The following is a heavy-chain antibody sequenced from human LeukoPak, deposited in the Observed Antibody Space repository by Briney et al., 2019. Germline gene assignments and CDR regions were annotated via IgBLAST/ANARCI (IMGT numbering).Heavy chain of an antibody. J-gene: IGHJ4*02. V-gene: IGHV3-74*01. Sequence: PGGSLRLSCAASGFTFSSYWMHWVRQAPGKGLVWVSRINSDGSSTSYADSVKGRFTISRDNAKNTLYLQMNSLRAEDTAVYYCARVTYYYDSSGYPPDYWGQGTLVTVSP. D-gene: IGHD3-22*01. CDR1: GFTFSSYW. CDR3: ARVTYYYDSSGYPPDY. CDR2: INSDGSST.